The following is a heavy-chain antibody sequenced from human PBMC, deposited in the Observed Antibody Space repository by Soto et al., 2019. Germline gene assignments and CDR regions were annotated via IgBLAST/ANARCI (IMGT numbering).Heavy chain of an antibody. Sequence: SSETLSLTCTVSGGSISSGGYYWNWIRQHPGKGLEWIGYIYYSGSTYYNPSLKSRVTISVDTSKNRFSLKLTSVTAADTAVYYCARSTDSGYEFIHYWGQGTLVTVSS. CDR1: GGSISSGGYY. V-gene: IGHV4-31*03. CDR2: IYYSGST. D-gene: IGHD5-12*01. CDR3: ARSTDSGYEFIHY. J-gene: IGHJ4*02.